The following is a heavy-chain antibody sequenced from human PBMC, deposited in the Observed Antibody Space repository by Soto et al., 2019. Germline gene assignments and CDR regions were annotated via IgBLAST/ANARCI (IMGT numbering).Heavy chain of an antibody. CDR1: GYTFTTHY. CDR2: IHPSGGST. J-gene: IGHJ4*02. D-gene: IGHD3-10*01. V-gene: IGHV1-46*01. Sequence: ASVKVSCKASGYTFTTHYIHWVPLAPGPGLAWVGIIHPSGGSTSYAQEFQGRVTMTRDTSTSTVYMELSSLRPEVTAAYYCAREPHGARGEGNRFVRWGKRT. CDR3: AREPHGARGEGNRFVR.